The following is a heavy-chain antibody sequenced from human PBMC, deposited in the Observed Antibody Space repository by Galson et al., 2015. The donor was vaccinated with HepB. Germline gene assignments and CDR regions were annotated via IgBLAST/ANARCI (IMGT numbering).Heavy chain of an antibody. CDR2: ITGNSEST. D-gene: IGHD6-6*01. V-gene: IGHV3-21*06. Sequence: SLRLSCAASGFTFSFYTMHWVRQAPGRGLEWVSSITGNSESTHYADSVKGRFTISRDNADNLVYVEMNGLRAEGTAVYYCVKDLGRVRHVRGYWGQGTLVTVSS. J-gene: IGHJ4*02. CDR1: GFTFSFYT. CDR3: VKDLGRVRHVRGY.